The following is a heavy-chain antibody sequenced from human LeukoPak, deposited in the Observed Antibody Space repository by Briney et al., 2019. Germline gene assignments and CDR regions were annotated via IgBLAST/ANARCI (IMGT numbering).Heavy chain of an antibody. Sequence: SVTVSCNASGATFTSYTISWVRQAPGQGLEWMGRIIPILGIANYAQKFQGRVTITADKSTSTAYMELSSLRSEDTAVYYCAREAHNCSSTSCYFKGGIFDYWGQGTLVTVSS. V-gene: IGHV1-69*02. CDR2: IIPILGIA. CDR1: GATFTSYT. CDR3: AREAHNCSSTSCYFKGGIFDY. J-gene: IGHJ4*02. D-gene: IGHD2-2*01.